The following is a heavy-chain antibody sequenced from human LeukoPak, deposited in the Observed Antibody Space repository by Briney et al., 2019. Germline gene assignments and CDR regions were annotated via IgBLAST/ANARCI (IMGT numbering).Heavy chain of an antibody. V-gene: IGHV3-23*01. Sequence: GGSLRLSCAASGFTFSSYAMSWVRQAPGKGLEWVSAISGSGGSTYYADSVKGRFTISRDNSKNTLYLQMNSLRAEDTAVYSCARSSGYSYGYEKFDYWGQGTLVTVSS. CDR3: ARSSGYSYGYEKFDY. CDR2: ISGSGGST. J-gene: IGHJ4*02. CDR1: GFTFSSYA. D-gene: IGHD5-18*01.